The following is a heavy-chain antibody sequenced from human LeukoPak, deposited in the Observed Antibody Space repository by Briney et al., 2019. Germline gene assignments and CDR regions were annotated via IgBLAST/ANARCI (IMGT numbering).Heavy chain of an antibody. V-gene: IGHV3-23*01. CDR2: ISGSGGST. CDR3: ANYYGDCGYDAFDI. J-gene: IGHJ3*02. CDR1: GLTFSGYD. D-gene: IGHD4-17*01. Sequence: GGSLRLSCAASGLTFSGYDMHWVRQAPGKGLEWVSAISGSGGSTYYADSVKGRFTISRDNSKNTLYLQMNSLRAEDTAVYYCANYYGDCGYDAFDIWGQGTMVTVSS.